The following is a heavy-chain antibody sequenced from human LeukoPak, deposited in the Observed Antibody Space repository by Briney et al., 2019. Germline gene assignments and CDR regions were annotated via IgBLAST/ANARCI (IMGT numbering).Heavy chain of an antibody. CDR3: ARIHRYCSGGACYVLDN. J-gene: IGHJ4*02. CDR2: VYYSGST. D-gene: IGHD2-15*01. Sequence: AETLSLTCVVSGGSVSGYYWGWIRQPPGRGLEWIGYVYYSGSTNYNPSFKSRITISVDTSRNQFSLQLSSVTAADTAVYYCARIHRYCSGGACYVLDNWGQGTLVTVSS. CDR1: GGSVSGYY. V-gene: IGHV4-59*02.